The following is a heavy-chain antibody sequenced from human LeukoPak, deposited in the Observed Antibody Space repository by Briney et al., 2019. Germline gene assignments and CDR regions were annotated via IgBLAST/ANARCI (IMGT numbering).Heavy chain of an antibody. J-gene: IGHJ4*02. Sequence: GGSLGLSCAASGFTVSSNYMTWVRQAPGKGLEWVSAINSDGDTFYADSVKGRFTVSRDDPKNTVYLQMKGLRAEDTAVYYCVFNGYWGQGTLVSVSS. CDR2: INSDGDT. CDR1: GFTVSSNY. V-gene: IGHV3-66*01. D-gene: IGHD2-8*01. CDR3: VFNGY.